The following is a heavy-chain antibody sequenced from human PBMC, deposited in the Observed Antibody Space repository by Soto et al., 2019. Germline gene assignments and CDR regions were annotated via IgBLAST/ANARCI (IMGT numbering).Heavy chain of an antibody. CDR1: GGTINTYF. CDR2: IDYTGHT. CDR3: ARRVCTGRICDPPQDSWLAP. J-gene: IGHJ5*02. D-gene: IGHD2-8*02. V-gene: IGHV4-59*08. Sequence: LETMSLTCTVSGGTINTYFWNWIRQSPGKGLQWIGHIDYTGHTIYNPSLESRVSMSLDTSNNQFSLRLSSVTAADTAVYYCARRVCTGRICDPPQDSWLAPWGQGTLVTVYS.